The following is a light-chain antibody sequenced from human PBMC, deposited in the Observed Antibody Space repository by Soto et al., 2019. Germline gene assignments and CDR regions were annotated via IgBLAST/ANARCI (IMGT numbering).Light chain of an antibody. CDR1: ISDVGRFDV. J-gene: IGLJ1*01. V-gene: IGLV2-23*01. Sequence: QSLLRQPASVSWSLGQAITISCTGTISDVGRFDVVSWFQQHPGQVPKLIIYEGSRRPSGVSSRFSGPKSGNTASLTISGLQAEEEADYYCCAYVGATNYVFGTGTKVTVL. CDR3: CAYVGATNYV. CDR2: EGS.